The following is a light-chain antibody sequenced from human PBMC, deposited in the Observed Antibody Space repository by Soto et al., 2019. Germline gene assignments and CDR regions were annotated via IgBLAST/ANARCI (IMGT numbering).Light chain of an antibody. CDR3: QQLHIYPRT. V-gene: IGKV1-9*01. CDR2: AAS. CDR1: RDINRY. Sequence: DIRLTQSPSFLSASVGDRVTITCRASRDINRYLAWYQQKPGKAPKLLIYAASTLHNAVPSRFSGAGSGTEFTLTISSLQPEDFATYYCQQLHIYPRTFGQGTKVEF. J-gene: IGKJ1*01.